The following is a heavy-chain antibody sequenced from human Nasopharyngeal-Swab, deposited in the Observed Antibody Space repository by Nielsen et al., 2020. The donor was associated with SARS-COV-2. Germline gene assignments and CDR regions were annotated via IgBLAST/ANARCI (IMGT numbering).Heavy chain of an antibody. Sequence: SETLSLTCTVSGGSISSYYWSWIRQPPGKGLEWIGCIYYSGSTNYNPSLKSRVTISVDTSKNQFSLKLSSVTAADTAVYYCARDRPAAADSNYYYGMDVWGQGTTVTVSS. V-gene: IGHV4-59*01. CDR2: IYYSGST. CDR3: ARDRPAAADSNYYYGMDV. J-gene: IGHJ6*02. D-gene: IGHD6-13*01. CDR1: GGSISSYY.